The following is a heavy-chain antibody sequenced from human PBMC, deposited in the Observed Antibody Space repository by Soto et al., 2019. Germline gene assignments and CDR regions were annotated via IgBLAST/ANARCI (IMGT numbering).Heavy chain of an antibody. D-gene: IGHD1-7*01. V-gene: IGHV1-3*01. Sequence: ASVKVSCKASGYTFTSYAMHWVRQAPGQRLEWMGWISAGNGNTKYSQKFQGRVTITRDTSASTAYMELSSLRSEDTAVYYCARDEVTGTILSWGQGTLVTVSS. J-gene: IGHJ5*02. CDR3: ARDEVTGTILS. CDR2: ISAGNGNT. CDR1: GYTFTSYA.